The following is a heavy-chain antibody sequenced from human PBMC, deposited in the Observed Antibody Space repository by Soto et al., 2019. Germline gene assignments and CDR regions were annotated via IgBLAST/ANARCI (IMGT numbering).Heavy chain of an antibody. D-gene: IGHD2-21*02. CDR1: GGSISSSSYY. Sequence: SETLSLTCTVSGGSISSSSYYWGWIRQPPGKGLEWIGSIYYSGSTYYNPSLKSRVTISVDTSKNHFSLKLSSVTAADTAVYYCASRAYCGGDCSNFDYWGQGTLVTVSS. CDR3: ASRAYCGGDCSNFDY. V-gene: IGHV4-39*01. J-gene: IGHJ4*02. CDR2: IYYSGST.